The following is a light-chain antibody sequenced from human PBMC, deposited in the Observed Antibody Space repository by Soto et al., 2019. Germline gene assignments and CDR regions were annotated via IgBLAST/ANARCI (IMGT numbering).Light chain of an antibody. CDR1: QSVSSD. J-gene: IGKJ5*01. CDR3: QQYGPSPIT. V-gene: IGKV3-20*01. Sequence: EVGLTQSPGTLSLSPGERATLSCRASQSVSSDLAWYQQKPGQAPRLLISGASSRATGIPDRFSGSGSGTDFTLTINRLEPEDFALYYCQQYGPSPITFGQGTRLDIK. CDR2: GAS.